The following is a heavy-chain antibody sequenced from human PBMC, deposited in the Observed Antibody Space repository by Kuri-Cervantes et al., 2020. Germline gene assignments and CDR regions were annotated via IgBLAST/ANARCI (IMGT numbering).Heavy chain of an antibody. V-gene: IGHV3-30*01. CDR2: ISYDGSNK. CDR1: GFTFSSYA. Sequence: GESLKISCAASGFTFSSYAMHWVRQAPGKGLEWVAVISYDGSNKYYADSVKGRFTISRDNSKNTLYLQMNSLRAKDTAAYYCASGDNLRLYCSSTSCYGAEYFQHWGQGTLVTVSS. D-gene: IGHD2-2*01. J-gene: IGHJ1*01. CDR3: ASGDNLRLYCSSTSCYGAEYFQH.